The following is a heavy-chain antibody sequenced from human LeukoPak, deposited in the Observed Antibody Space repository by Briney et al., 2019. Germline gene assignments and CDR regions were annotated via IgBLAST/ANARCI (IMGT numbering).Heavy chain of an antibody. CDR1: GGTFSSYA. CDR3: AREGGLGSGWLPFDP. V-gene: IGHV1-69*05. D-gene: IGHD6-19*01. CDR2: IIPIFGTA. J-gene: IGHJ5*02. Sequence: ASVKVSCKASGGTFSSYAISWVRQAPGQGLEWMGGIIPIFGTANYAQKFQGRVMITTDESTSTAYMELSSLRSEDTAVYYCAREGGLGSGWLPFDPWGQGTLVTVSS.